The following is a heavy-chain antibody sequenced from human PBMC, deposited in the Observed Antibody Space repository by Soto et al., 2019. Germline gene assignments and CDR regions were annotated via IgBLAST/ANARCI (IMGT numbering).Heavy chain of an antibody. CDR1: GFTFSDYA. D-gene: IGHD2-15*01. V-gene: IGHV3-23*01. J-gene: IGHJ3*02. Sequence: GGSLRLSCAASGFTFSDYAMSWVRQAPGKGLEWVSGLGGSNSDTHYAASVEGRFTVSRDNSKSTLFLQMNSLRVEDTAVYYCAKDKVDHNSVWDPFDIWGQGTLVTVSS. CDR3: AKDKVDHNSVWDPFDI. CDR2: LGGSNSDT.